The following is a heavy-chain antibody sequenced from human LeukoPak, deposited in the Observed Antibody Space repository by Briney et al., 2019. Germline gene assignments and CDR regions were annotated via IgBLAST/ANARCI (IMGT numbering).Heavy chain of an antibody. CDR2: INHSGST. CDR1: GGSFSGYY. CDR3: ARQFRRFLEWLLPNYFDY. D-gene: IGHD3-3*01. J-gene: IGHJ4*02. Sequence: PSETLSLTCAVYGGSFSGYYWSWIRQPPGKGLEWIGEINHSGSTNYNPSLKSRVTISVDTSKNQFSLKLSSVTAADTAVYYCARQFRRFLEWLLPNYFDYWGQGTLVTVSS. V-gene: IGHV4-34*01.